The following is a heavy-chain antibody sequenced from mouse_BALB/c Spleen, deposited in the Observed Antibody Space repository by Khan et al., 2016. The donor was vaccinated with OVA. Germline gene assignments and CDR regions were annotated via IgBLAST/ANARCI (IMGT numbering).Heavy chain of an antibody. Sequence: QVQLQQPGAELVRPGASVKLSCKASGYTFTSYWMNWVKQRPGQGLEWIGMIDPSDSETHYNQMFKDKATLSVDKSSSTAYMQLSSLTSEDTAVYYCTRREKYGYDPSWFAYWGQGTLVTVSA. D-gene: IGHD2-2*01. CDR2: IDPSDSET. CDR3: TRREKYGYDPSWFAY. V-gene: IGHV1-61*01. CDR1: GYTFTSYW. J-gene: IGHJ3*01.